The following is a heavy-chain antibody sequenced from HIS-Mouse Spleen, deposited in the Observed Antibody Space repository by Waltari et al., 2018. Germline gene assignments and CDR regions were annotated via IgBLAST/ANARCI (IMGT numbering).Heavy chain of an antibody. Sequence: EVQLVESGGGLVQPGGSLRLSCAASGFTFSSYWMHWVRQAPGKGLVWVSRINSDGSSTSYADSVKGRFTISRDNAKNTLYLQMNSLRSEDTAVYYCARDSGSYSFWYFDLWGRGTLVTVSS. D-gene: IGHD1-26*01. J-gene: IGHJ2*01. CDR3: ARDSGSYSFWYFDL. V-gene: IGHV3-74*01. CDR2: INSDGSST. CDR1: GFTFSSYW.